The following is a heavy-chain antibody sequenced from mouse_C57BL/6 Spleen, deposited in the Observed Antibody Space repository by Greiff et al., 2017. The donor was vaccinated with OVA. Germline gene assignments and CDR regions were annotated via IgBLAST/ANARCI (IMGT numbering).Heavy chain of an antibody. Sequence: EVHLVESGGGLVKPGGSLKLSCAASGFTFSDYGMHWVRQAPEKGLEWVAYISSGSSTIYYADTVKGRFTISRDNAKNTLCLQMTSLRSEDTAMYYCARNYYGSHYYAMDYWGQGTSVTVSS. J-gene: IGHJ4*01. V-gene: IGHV5-17*01. CDR2: ISSGSSTI. CDR1: GFTFSDYG. CDR3: ARNYYGSHYYAMDY. D-gene: IGHD1-1*01.